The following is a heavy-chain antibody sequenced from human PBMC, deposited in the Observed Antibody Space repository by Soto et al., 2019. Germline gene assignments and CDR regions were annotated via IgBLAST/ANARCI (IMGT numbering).Heavy chain of an antibody. J-gene: IGHJ4*02. V-gene: IGHV5-10-1*01. Sequence: GESLKISCKGSVYSFTSYWISWVRQMPGKGLEWMGSIDPSDSYTNYSPSFQGHVTISADRSISTAYLQWSSLKASDTAMYYCARLSYCSSTSCYEYGSGSYYRRNLWGQGTLVTVSS. D-gene: IGHD2-2*01. CDR1: VYSFTSYW. CDR3: ARLSYCSSTSCYEYGSGSYYRRNL. CDR2: IDPSDSYT.